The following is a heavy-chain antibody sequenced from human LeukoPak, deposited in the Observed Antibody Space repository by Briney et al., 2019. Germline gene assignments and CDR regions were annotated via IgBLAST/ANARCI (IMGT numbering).Heavy chain of an antibody. Sequence: PSETLSLTCTVSGGSISSYYWSWIRQPPGKGLEWIGEINHSGNTNYNPSLKSRVTMSVDTSNNQFSLKLSFVTAADTAVYFCARMPKPRTYYYDSSGYNPHFDYWGQGTLVTVSS. CDR1: GGSISSYY. D-gene: IGHD3-22*01. CDR3: ARMPKPRTYYYDSSGYNPHFDY. CDR2: INHSGNT. J-gene: IGHJ4*02. V-gene: IGHV4-34*01.